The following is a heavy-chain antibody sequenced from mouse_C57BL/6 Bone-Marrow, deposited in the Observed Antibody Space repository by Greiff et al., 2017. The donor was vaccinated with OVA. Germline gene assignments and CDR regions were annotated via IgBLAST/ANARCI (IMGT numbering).Heavy chain of an antibody. CDR2: ILPGSGST. Sequence: VQLQQSGAELMKPGASVKLSCKATGYTFTGYWIEWVKQRPGHGLEWIGEILPGSGSTNYNEKFKGKATFTADTSSNPAYMQLRSLTTEDSAICYCAEGGLRRGYFDVWGTGTTVTVSS. CDR3: AEGGLRRGYFDV. CDR1: GYTFTGYW. J-gene: IGHJ1*03. D-gene: IGHD2-2*01. V-gene: IGHV1-9*01.